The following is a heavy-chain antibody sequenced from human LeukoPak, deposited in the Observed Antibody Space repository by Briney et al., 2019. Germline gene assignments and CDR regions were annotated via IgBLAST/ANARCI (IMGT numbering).Heavy chain of an antibody. CDR2: ISAYTGNT. J-gene: IGHJ4*02. CDR3: ARDRRYSDSSGYYNFDY. CDR1: GYTFTNYG. V-gene: IGHV1-18*01. D-gene: IGHD3-22*01. Sequence: ASVKVSCKASGYTFTNYGISWVRQAPGQGLEWRGWISAYTGNTKYAQKLQGRVTMTTDTSTSTAYMELRSLRSDDTAVYYCARDRRYSDSSGYYNFDYWGQGTLVTVSS.